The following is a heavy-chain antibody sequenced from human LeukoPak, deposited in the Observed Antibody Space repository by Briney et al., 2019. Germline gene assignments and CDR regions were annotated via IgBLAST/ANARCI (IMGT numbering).Heavy chain of an antibody. CDR1: GFTFSRYA. Sequence: GASLRLSCAASGFTFSRYAMSWVRQAPGKGLEWVSAISGSGGSTYYAESVKGRFTISRDNSKNTLYLQMTSLRAEDTAVYYCAKGIELWLFYFDYWGQGTLVTVSS. D-gene: IGHD5-18*01. CDR3: AKGIELWLFYFDY. V-gene: IGHV3-23*01. J-gene: IGHJ4*02. CDR2: ISGSGGST.